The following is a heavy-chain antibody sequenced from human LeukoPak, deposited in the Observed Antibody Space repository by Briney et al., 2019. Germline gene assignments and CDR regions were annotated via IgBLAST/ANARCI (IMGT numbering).Heavy chain of an antibody. D-gene: IGHD3-10*01. Sequence: SETLSLTCTVSGGSISSYYWSWIRQPPGKGLEWIGYIYYSGSTSYNPSLKSRVTISVDTSKKQFSLKLSSVTAADTAVYYCARDMIYGSYYFDYWGQGTLVTVSS. CDR3: ARDMIYGSYYFDY. CDR1: GGSISSYY. J-gene: IGHJ4*02. CDR2: IYYSGST. V-gene: IGHV4-59*12.